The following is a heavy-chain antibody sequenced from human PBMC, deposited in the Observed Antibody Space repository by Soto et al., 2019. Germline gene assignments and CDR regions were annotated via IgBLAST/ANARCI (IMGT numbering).Heavy chain of an antibody. J-gene: IGHJ4*02. CDR3: ARHYADFDY. CDR1: GFTFSSYE. V-gene: IGHV3-48*03. D-gene: IGHD3-16*01. Sequence: GGSLRLSCAASGFTFSSYEMNWVRQAPGKGLEWVSYSSSIGSTIYYSDSVKGQFTISRENAKNSLYRQRNSLRAEDTAVYYCARHYADFDYWGQGTLVTVSS. CDR2: SSSIGSTI.